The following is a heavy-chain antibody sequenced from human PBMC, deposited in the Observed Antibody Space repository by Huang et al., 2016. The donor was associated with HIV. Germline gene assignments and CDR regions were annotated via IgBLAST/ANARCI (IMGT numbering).Heavy chain of an antibody. V-gene: IGHV4-39*01. CDR2: IYYSVST. J-gene: IGHJ6*02. Sequence: QLQLQESGPGLVKPSETLSLTCTVSGVSISNSRYYWGWIRQPPGKGLEYIGSIYYSVSTYYNPSLKSRITMSIDSSKNHFSLKLNSVTAADTAVYYCSRQDEKGYCAGDCSNHYYFGLDVWGHGTTVTVS. CDR1: GVSISNSRYY. CDR3: SRQDEKGYCAGDCSNHYYFGLDV. D-gene: IGHD2-21*02.